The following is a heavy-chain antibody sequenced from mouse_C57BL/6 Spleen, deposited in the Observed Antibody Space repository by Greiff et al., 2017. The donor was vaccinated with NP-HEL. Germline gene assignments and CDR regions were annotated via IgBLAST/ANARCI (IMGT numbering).Heavy chain of an antibody. Sequence: VQLQQPGAELVMPGASVKLSCKASGYTFTSYWMHWVKQRPGQGLEWIGEIDPSDSYTNYNQKFKGKSTLTVDKSSSTAYMQLSSLTSEDSAVYYCARGIYYYGSRFYYFDYWGQGTTLTVSS. CDR1: GYTFTSYW. D-gene: IGHD1-1*01. CDR3: ARGIYYYGSRFYYFDY. CDR2: IDPSDSYT. J-gene: IGHJ2*01. V-gene: IGHV1-69*01.